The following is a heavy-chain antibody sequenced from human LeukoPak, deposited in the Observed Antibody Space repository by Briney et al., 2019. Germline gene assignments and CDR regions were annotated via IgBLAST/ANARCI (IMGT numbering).Heavy chain of an antibody. CDR2: ICWNSGSI. V-gene: IGHV3-9*01. CDR3: AKDASAHLRRFDY. D-gene: IGHD6-13*01. CDR1: VFSFDDYV. Sequence: GGSLRLSCAASVFSFDDYVMHWVRPAPGKGLAWVSGICWNSGSIGYADSVKGRFTISRDNAKNSLYLQMNSLRAEDTALYYCAKDASAHLRRFDYWGQGTLVTVSS. J-gene: IGHJ4*02.